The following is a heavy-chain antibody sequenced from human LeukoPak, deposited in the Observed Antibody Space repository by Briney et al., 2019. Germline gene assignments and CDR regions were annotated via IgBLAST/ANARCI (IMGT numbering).Heavy chain of an antibody. V-gene: IGHV1-69*06. CDR3: ARDSIAVAAGYFDY. Sequence: ASVKVSCKASGGTFISYAISWVRQAPGQGLEWMGGIIPIFGKANNAQKFQGRVTITADKSTSTSYMKLSSLRSEDTAVYYCARDSIAVAAGYFDYWGQGTLVTVSS. D-gene: IGHD6-19*01. CDR1: GGTFISYA. CDR2: IIPIFGKA. J-gene: IGHJ4*02.